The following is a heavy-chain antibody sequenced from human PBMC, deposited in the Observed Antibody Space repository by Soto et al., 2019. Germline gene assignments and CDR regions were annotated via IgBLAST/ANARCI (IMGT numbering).Heavy chain of an antibody. J-gene: IGHJ4*02. CDR1: GFTFSNYW. CDR3: AKDQGSSWYEIDY. V-gene: IGHV3-74*01. Sequence: GGSLRLSCAASGFTFSNYWMHWVRQAPGKGLVWVSRINTDGSSTSYADSVKGRFTISRDNSKNTLYLQMNSLRAEDTAVYYCAKDQGSSWYEIDYWGQGTLVTVSS. CDR2: INTDGSST. D-gene: IGHD6-13*01.